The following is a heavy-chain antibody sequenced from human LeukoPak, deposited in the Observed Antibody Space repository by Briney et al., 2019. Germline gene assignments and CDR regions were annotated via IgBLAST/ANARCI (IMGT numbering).Heavy chain of an antibody. D-gene: IGHD3-10*01. J-gene: IGHJ4*02. CDR3: TTEGQQMESSGFDY. V-gene: IGHV3-15*04. CDR1: GFTLTYAW. CDR2: IASRPAGGAT. Sequence: SLGLPCGASGFTLTYAWMNWVRQAPGEGMEWVGRIASRPAGGATDYADSVRGRFSISRDDSKNTLYLQMNSLKTEDTAVYYCTTEGQQMESSGFDYWGQGTPVTVSS.